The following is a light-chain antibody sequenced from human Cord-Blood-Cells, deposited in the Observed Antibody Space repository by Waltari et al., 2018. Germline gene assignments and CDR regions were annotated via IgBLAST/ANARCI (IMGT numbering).Light chain of an antibody. V-gene: IGKV3-15*01. J-gene: IGKJ4*01. CDR3: QQYNNWPLT. Sequence: SPATLSVYPGERATLSCRASQSVSSNLAWYQQKPGQAPRLLIYGASTRATGIPARFSGSGSGTEFTLTISSLQSEDFAVYYCQQYNNWPLTFGGGTKVEIK. CDR2: GAS. CDR1: QSVSSN.